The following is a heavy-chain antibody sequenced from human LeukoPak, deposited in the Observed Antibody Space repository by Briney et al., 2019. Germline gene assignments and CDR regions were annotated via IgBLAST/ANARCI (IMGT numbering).Heavy chain of an antibody. J-gene: IGHJ4*02. D-gene: IGHD2-15*01. CDR3: ARDIGPKTGYCRGGSCYPAEGYFDY. CDR2: IYYGGST. V-gene: IGHV4-59*01. CDR1: GGSISSYY. Sequence: PSETLSLTCTVSGGSISSYYWSWIRQPPGKGLEWIGYIYYGGSTVYNPSLKSRVTLSVDTSNNQFSLRLSSVTAADAAVYYCARDIGPKTGYCRGGSCYPAEGYFDYWGQGTLVTVSS.